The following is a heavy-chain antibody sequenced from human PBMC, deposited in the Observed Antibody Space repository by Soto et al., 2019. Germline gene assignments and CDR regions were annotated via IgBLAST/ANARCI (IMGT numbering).Heavy chain of an antibody. V-gene: IGHV5-10-1*03. Sequence: EVPLVQSGAAVKKPGESLTISCKGSGYSFTSFWITWVRQMPGKGLEWMGRIDPVDSHTNYSPSVQGHVTISTDKSISTAYLHWSSLKASDTAMYYCARRVAGVKTFDVWGQGTMVTVSS. CDR1: GYSFTSFW. J-gene: IGHJ3*01. D-gene: IGHD6-19*01. CDR2: IDPVDSHT. CDR3: ARRVAGVKTFDV.